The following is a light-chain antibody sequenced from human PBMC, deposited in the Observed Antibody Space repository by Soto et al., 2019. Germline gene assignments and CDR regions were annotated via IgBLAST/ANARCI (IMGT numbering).Light chain of an antibody. J-gene: IGKJ1*01. CDR2: RAS. V-gene: IGKV3-15*01. CDR3: QQYSNWPPWT. Sequence: EIVMTQSPATLAVSPGETATLSCRASQSLSGNLAWYQQKPGQAPRLLIFRASTRAAGVPARFSGRGSGTEFTLTISGLQSEDFAVYYCQQYSNWPPWTFGPGTKVDIK. CDR1: QSLSGN.